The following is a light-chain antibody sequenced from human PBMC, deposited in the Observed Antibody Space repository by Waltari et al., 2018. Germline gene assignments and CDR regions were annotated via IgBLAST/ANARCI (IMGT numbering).Light chain of an antibody. J-gene: IGKJ4*01. CDR1: QDINIH. V-gene: IGKV1-27*01. Sequence: DIQVTQSPSSLSADVGDRVTITCRASQDINIHLAWYQQKPGRVPKLLIYAASTLQSGVPSRFSGSGSGTDFTLTISSLQPEDFSPYYCQKYNNVPQPFGGGTKVEI. CDR3: QKYNNVPQP. CDR2: AAS.